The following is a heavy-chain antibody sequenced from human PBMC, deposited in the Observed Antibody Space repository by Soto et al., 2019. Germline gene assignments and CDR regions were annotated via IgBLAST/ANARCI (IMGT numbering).Heavy chain of an antibody. CDR1: GGSISSGGYY. V-gene: IGHV4-31*03. Sequence: PSETLSLTCTVSGGSISSGGYYWTWIRQHPGKGLEWIGYVYYSGSTFYNPSLKSRVIISVDTSKNQFSLRLSYVTAADTAVYYCARDVGCINGVCYEGRAYDVWGQGTMVTVSS. J-gene: IGHJ3*01. CDR3: ARDVGCINGVCYEGRAYDV. D-gene: IGHD2-8*01. CDR2: VYYSGST.